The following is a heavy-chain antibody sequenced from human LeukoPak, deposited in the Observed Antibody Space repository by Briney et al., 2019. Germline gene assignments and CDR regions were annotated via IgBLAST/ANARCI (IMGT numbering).Heavy chain of an antibody. D-gene: IGHD3-10*02. CDR2: IHDSGST. Sequence: PSETLSLTCAVYGGSFSSGGYSWSWIRQTPGKGLEWIAYIHDSGSTYYNPSLKSRVTISVDTSKNQFSLKLSSVTAADTAVYYCARDVRRTTRSYFYYYMDVWGKGTTVTVSS. CDR1: GGSFSSGGYS. CDR3: ARDVRRTTRSYFYYYMDV. V-gene: IGHV4-30-4*07. J-gene: IGHJ6*03.